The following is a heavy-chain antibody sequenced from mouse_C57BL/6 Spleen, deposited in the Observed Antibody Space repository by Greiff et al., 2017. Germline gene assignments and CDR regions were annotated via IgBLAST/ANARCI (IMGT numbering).Heavy chain of an antibody. Sequence: QVQLKQPGAELVRPGSSVKLSCKASGYTFTSYWMHWVKQRPIQGLEWIGNIDPSDSETHYNQKFKDKATLTVDKSSSTAYMQLSSLTSEDSAVYYCARMGSTMIRYYFDYWGQGTTLTVSS. CDR2: IDPSDSET. CDR3: ARMGSTMIRYYFDY. D-gene: IGHD2-4*01. J-gene: IGHJ2*01. CDR1: GYTFTSYW. V-gene: IGHV1-52*01.